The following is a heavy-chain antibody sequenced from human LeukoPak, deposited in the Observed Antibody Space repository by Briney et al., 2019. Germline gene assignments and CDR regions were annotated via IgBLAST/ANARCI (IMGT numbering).Heavy chain of an antibody. Sequence: ASVTVSCKASGYTFTSYGISWVRQAPGQGLEWMGWISAYNGNTNYAQKLQGRVTMTTDTSTSTAYMELRSLRSDDTAVYYCARTGYRSGGSCEIFADYWGQGTLVTVSS. CDR2: ISAYNGNT. D-gene: IGHD2-15*01. V-gene: IGHV1-18*01. J-gene: IGHJ4*02. CDR3: ARTGYRSGGSCEIFADY. CDR1: GYTFTSYG.